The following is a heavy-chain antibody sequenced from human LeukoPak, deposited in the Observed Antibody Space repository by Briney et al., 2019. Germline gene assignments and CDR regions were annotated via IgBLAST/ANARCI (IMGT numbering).Heavy chain of an antibody. CDR3: ARVQTEEKYYYYYYGMDV. J-gene: IGHJ6*02. D-gene: IGHD4-11*01. V-gene: IGHV3-30-3*01. CDR2: ISYDGSNK. Sequence: GRPLRLSCAASGFTFSSYAMHWVRQAPGKGLEWVAVISYDGSNKYYADSVKGRFTISRDNSKNTLYLQMNSLRAEDTAVCYCARVQTEEKYYYYYYGMDVWGQGTTVTVSS. CDR1: GFTFSSYA.